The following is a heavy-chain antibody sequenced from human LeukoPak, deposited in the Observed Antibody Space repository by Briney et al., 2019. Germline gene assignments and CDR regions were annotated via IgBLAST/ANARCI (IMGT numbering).Heavy chain of an antibody. CDR2: IIPIFGTA. J-gene: IGHJ4*02. V-gene: IGHV1-69*05. Sequence: GASVKVSCKASGGTFSSYAISWVRQAPRQGLEWMGGIIPIFGTANYAQKSQGRVTITTDESTSTAYMELSSLRSEDTAVYYCASGHQRAGSGLDYWGQGTLVTVSS. CDR1: GGTFSSYA. D-gene: IGHD6-19*01. CDR3: ASGHQRAGSGLDY.